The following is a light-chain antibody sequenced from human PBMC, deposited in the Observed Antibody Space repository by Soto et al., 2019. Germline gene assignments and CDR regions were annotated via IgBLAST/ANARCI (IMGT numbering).Light chain of an antibody. CDR3: YSYTSSSTYV. CDR2: DVS. V-gene: IGLV2-14*01. Sequence: QSALTQPASVSGSPGQSTTISFSGTGSDVGAYNYVSWYQQHPAKAPKLMIYDVSNRPSGVSDRFSGSKSGNTASLTISGLQADDEADYYCYSYTSSSTYVFGSGTKLTVL. CDR1: GSDVGAYNY. J-gene: IGLJ1*01.